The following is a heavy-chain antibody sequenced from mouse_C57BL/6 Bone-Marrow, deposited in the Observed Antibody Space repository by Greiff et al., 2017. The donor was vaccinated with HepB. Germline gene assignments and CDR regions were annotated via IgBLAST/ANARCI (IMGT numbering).Heavy chain of an antibody. J-gene: IGHJ1*03. CDR2: ISPGNSDT. V-gene: IGHV1-5*01. CDR1: GYTFTSYW. CDR3: TRDYYGSSFWYFDV. Sequence: VQLQQSGTVLARPGASVKMSCKTSGYTFTSYWMHWVKQRPGQGLEWIGAISPGNSDTSYNQKFKGKAKLTAVTSASTAYMELSSLTNEDSAVYYCTRDYYGSSFWYFDVWGTGTTVTVSS. D-gene: IGHD1-1*01.